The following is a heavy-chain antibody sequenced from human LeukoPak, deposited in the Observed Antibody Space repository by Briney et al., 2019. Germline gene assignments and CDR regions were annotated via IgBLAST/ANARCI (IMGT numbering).Heavy chain of an antibody. CDR2: IYYSGST. D-gene: IGHD6-13*01. V-gene: IGHV4-59*01. CDR1: GGSISSYY. CDR3: ARGVAAAAGSRFDY. J-gene: IGHJ4*02. Sequence: PLETLSLTCTVSGGSISSYYWSWIRQPPGKGLEWIGYIYYSGSTDYNPSLKSRVTISVDTSKNQFSLKLSSVTAADTAVYYCARGVAAAAGSRFDYWGQGTLFTVSS.